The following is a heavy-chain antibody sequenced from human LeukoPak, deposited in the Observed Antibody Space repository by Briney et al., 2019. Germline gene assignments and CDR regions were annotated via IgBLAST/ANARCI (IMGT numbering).Heavy chain of an antibody. CDR1: GGSISSYY. D-gene: IGHD5-18*01. J-gene: IGHJ5*02. CDR3: ARGVRYSYGYRSFDP. V-gene: IGHV4-4*07. Sequence: PSETLSLTCTVSGGSISSYYWSWIRQPAGKGLEWIGRIYTSGSTNYNPSRKSQDTMSVDTSKNQFSLKLSSVTAADTAVYYCARGVRYSYGYRSFDPWGQGTLVTVSS. CDR2: IYTSGST.